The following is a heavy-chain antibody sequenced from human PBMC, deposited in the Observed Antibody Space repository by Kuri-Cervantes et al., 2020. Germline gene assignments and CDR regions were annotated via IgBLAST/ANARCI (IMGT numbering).Heavy chain of an antibody. CDR1: GFTFSSYW. CDR3: ARDDAAEDWLLTSLYYFDY. V-gene: IGHV3-7*01. D-gene: IGHD3/OR15-3a*01. Sequence: GGSLRLSCAAFGFTFSSYWMSWVRQAPGKGREWVANIKQDGSEKYYVDSVKGRFTISRDNAKNSLYLQMNSLRAEDTAVYYCARDDAAEDWLLTSLYYFDYWGQGTLVTVSS. J-gene: IGHJ4*02. CDR2: IKQDGSEK.